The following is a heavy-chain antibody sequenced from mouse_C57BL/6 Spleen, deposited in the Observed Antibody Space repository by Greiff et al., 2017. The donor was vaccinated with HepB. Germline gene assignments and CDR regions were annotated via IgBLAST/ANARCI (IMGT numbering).Heavy chain of an antibody. V-gene: IGHV1-26*01. CDR2: INPNNGCT. CDR3: AKPYCYAKDD. J-gene: IGHJ4*01. Sequence: EVQLQQSGPELVKPGPSVTISCTASGYSFTDYYMNWVKQSHGKSLEWMGDINPNNGCTSYNQKFKGKATLTVDKSSSTAYMELRSLTSEDSAVYYCAKPYCYAKDDWGQGASVT. CDR1: GYSFTDYY.